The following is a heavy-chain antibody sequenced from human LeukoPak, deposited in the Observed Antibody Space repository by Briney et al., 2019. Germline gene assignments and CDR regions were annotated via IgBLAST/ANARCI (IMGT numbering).Heavy chain of an antibody. J-gene: IGHJ5*02. CDR2: IYTSGST. CDR3: ARDRYDYYGSGSYWSWFDP. Sequence: PSETLSLTCTVSGGSISRYYRSWIRQPAGQGLEWIGRIYTSGSTNYNPSLKSRVTMSVDTSKSQYSLKLSSVTAVDTAVYYFARDRYDYYGSGSYWSWFDPWGQGTLVTVSS. V-gene: IGHV4-4*07. CDR1: GGSISRYY. D-gene: IGHD3-10*01.